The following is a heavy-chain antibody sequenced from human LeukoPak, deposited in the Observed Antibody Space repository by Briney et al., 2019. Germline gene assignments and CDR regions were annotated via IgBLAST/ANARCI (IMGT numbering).Heavy chain of an antibody. V-gene: IGHV4-34*01. J-gene: IGHJ4*02. CDR2: INHSGST. CDR1: GGSFSGYY. CDR3: ARGRRAAPVFDY. Sequence: SETLSLTCAVYGGSFSGYYWSWIRQPPGKGLEWIGEINHSGSTNYNPSLKSPITISVATSKNQFSLKLSSVTAADTAVYYCARGRRAAPVFDYWGQGTLVTVSS. D-gene: IGHD2-15*01.